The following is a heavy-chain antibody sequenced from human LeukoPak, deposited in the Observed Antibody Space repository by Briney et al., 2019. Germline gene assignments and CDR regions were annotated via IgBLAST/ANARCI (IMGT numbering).Heavy chain of an antibody. V-gene: IGHV4-34*01. J-gene: IGHJ4*02. CDR2: INHSGST. CDR1: GGSFSGYY. CDR3: AREYCSSTSCFGYFDY. Sequence: SETLSLTCAVYGGSFSGYYWSWIRQPPGKGLEWIGEINHSGSTNYNPSLRSRVTISVDTSKNQFSLKLSSVTAADTAVYYCAREYCSSTSCFGYFDYWGQGTLVTVSS. D-gene: IGHD2-2*01.